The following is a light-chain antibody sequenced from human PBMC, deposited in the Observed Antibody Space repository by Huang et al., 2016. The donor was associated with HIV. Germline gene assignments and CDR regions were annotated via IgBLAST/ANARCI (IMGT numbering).Light chain of an antibody. CDR2: AAS. CDR3: LQYATSPRT. V-gene: IGKV3-20*01. J-gene: IGKJ1*01. CDR1: QSLTYNN. Sequence: IVLTQSPGTLSLSSGERATLSCRASQSLTYNNLAWYQQKPGQAPRLLVYAASTRATGIPDRVSGSGSGSDFTLTISRLEPEDCAVYFCLQYATSPRTFGQGTKVEIK.